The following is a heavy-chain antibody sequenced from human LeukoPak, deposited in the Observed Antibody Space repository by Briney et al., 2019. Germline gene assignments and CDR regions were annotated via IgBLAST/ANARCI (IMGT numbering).Heavy chain of an antibody. CDR2: ISSSSSTI. D-gene: IGHD1-26*01. CDR3: AREQGATDYYMDV. V-gene: IGHV3-48*01. Sequence: GGSLRLSCAASGFTFSSYSMNWVRQAPGKGLEWVSYISSSSSTIYYADSVKGRFTISRDNAKNPLYLQMNSLRAEDTAVYYCAREQGATDYYMDVWGKGTTVTVSS. J-gene: IGHJ6*03. CDR1: GFTFSSYS.